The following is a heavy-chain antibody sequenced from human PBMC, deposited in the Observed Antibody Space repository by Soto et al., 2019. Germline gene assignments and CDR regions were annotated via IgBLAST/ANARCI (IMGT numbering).Heavy chain of an antibody. CDR1: GFTFSSYA. Sequence: EVQLLESGGGLVQPGGSLRLSCAASGFTFSSYAMSWARQAPGKGLEWVSTISGRGLSTYYADSVKGRFTISRDNSKNTLYLQMNSLRAEDTAVYYCAKDHEQGLVAYFDCWGQGALVTVSS. V-gene: IGHV3-23*01. D-gene: IGHD6-19*01. CDR2: ISGRGLST. CDR3: AKDHEQGLVAYFDC. J-gene: IGHJ4*02.